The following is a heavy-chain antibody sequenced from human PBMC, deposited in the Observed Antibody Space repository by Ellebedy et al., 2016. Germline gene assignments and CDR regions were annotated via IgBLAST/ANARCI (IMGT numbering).Heavy chain of an antibody. CDR1: GFTFNRFA. CDR2: ISYEGSIR. Sequence: GESLKISXAASGFTFNRFAMQWVRQAPGKGLEWVALISYEGSIRKYADSVKGRFTISRDNSWNTVYLEMNNLRPDDTAVYFCARDSQDPGTVPGARIGYFDHWGQGILVTVSS. D-gene: IGHD2-2*01. J-gene: IGHJ4*02. V-gene: IGHV3-30*04. CDR3: ARDSQDPGTVPGARIGYFDH.